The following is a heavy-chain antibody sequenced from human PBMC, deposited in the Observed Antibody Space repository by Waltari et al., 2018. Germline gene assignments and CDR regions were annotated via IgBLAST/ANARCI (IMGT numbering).Heavy chain of an antibody. CDR3: AASTIFGVVSHFDY. J-gene: IGHJ4*02. CDR1: GGTFSSYA. Sequence: QVQLVQSGAAVKKPGSSVKVSCKASGGTFSSYAISWVRQAPGQGLEWRGGISPIFVTANYAQKFQGRVTITTDESTSTAYMELSSLRSEDTAVYYCAASTIFGVVSHFDYWGQGTLVTVSS. V-gene: IGHV1-69*05. CDR2: ISPIFVTA. D-gene: IGHD3-3*01.